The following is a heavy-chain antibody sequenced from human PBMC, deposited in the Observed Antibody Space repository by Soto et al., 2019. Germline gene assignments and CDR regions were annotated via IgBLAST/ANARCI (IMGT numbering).Heavy chain of an antibody. V-gene: IGHV3-9*01. J-gene: IGHJ4*03. D-gene: IGHD2-15*01. CDR2: ISWNSDSL. CDR3: AKAVWYVASGITHHLLH. CDR1: GFIFDDYA. Sequence: GGSLRLSCAASGFIFDDYAMYWVRQAPGKGLEWVSSISWNSDSLVYADSVKGRFAISRDNAKNSLHLQMNGLRGDDTALYYFAKAVWYVASGITHHLLHWGQGTMVTVSS.